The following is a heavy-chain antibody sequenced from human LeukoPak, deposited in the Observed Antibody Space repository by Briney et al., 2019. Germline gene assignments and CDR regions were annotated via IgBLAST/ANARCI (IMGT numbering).Heavy chain of an antibody. D-gene: IGHD2-2*01. CDR2: IRYDGSNK. CDR1: GFTFSSYC. J-gene: IGHJ5*02. V-gene: IGHV3-30*02. Sequence: GGSLSLSCAVSGFTFSSYCMHWVRQAPGKWLEWVAFIRYDGSNKYYAGSVKGRFTISRDNSNNTLYLQRNSLRAEDTAVYYCFDLPVVPAALGGFDPWGQGTLVTVSS. CDR3: FDLPVVPAALGGFDP.